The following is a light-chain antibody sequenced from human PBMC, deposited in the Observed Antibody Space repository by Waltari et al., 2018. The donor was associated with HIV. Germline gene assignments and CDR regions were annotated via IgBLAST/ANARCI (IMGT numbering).Light chain of an antibody. V-gene: IGLV3-25*03. CDR1: AFPTNY. CDR2: QDT. Sequence: SYELPQTPSVSLPPGQTAKITCSGDAFPTNYVYWYQQKAGQAPVMINFQDTKRPSDIPARFSASSAGTTATLTIHRVQAEDEADYFCQAAHNSDVIFGGGTKLTVL. CDR3: QAAHNSDVI. J-gene: IGLJ2*01.